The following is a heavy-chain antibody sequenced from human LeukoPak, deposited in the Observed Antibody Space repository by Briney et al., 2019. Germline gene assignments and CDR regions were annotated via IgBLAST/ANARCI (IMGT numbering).Heavy chain of an antibody. D-gene: IGHD5-24*01. J-gene: IGHJ4*03. V-gene: IGHV3-74*01. CDR1: GFTFSSYW. CDR3: ARDRGYTRTNTDGYPVFDL. CDR2: INSDGSST. Sequence: SGGSLRLSCAASGFTFSSYWMHWVRQAPGKGLVWVSRINSDGSSTSYADSVKGRFSISRDNVNNALYLQMDNLRVEDTGVYYCARDRGYTRTNTDGYPVFDLWGQGTLVTVSS.